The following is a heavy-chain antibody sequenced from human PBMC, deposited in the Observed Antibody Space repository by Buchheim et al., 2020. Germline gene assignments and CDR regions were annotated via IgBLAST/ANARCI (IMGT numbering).Heavy chain of an antibody. Sequence: QLQLQESGPGLVKPSETLSLTCTVSGGSISSSSYYWGWIRQPPGKGLEWIGSIYYSGSTYYNPSLKSRVTISVDTSQNQFSLKLSSVTAADTAVYYCASLYYYDSSGYYNPYYFDYWGQGTL. D-gene: IGHD3-22*01. CDR2: IYYSGST. CDR1: GGSISSSSYY. V-gene: IGHV4-39*07. J-gene: IGHJ4*02. CDR3: ASLYYYDSSGYYNPYYFDY.